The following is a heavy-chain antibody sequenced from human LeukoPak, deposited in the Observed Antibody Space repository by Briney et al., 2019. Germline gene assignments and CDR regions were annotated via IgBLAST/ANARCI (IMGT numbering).Heavy chain of an antibody. V-gene: IGHV3-23*01. D-gene: IGHD2-15*01. CDR2: ISGSDDST. CDR1: GFSFRSYG. Sequence: GESLRLSCVASGFSFRSYGMSWVRQAPGKGLEWVSAISGSDDSTHYADSVRGRFTISRDNSKNTLYLQMNSLRAEDTAVYYCAKGRGSKGYCSGGSCYSPFDYWGQGTLVTVSS. J-gene: IGHJ4*02. CDR3: AKGRGSKGYCSGGSCYSPFDY.